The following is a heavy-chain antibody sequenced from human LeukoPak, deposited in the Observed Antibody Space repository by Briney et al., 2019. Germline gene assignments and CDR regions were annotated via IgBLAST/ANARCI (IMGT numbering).Heavy chain of an antibody. V-gene: IGHV3-7*01. CDR1: GFTFSNYW. CDR3: ARDGIGSDYVRYFDY. CDR2: IKQDGSEK. D-gene: IGHD3-10*02. Sequence: GGSLRFSCAASGFTFSNYWMSWVRQAPGKGLEWVANIKQDGSEKYYVDSVKGRFTISRDNAKNSLYVQMNSLRAEDTAVYYCARDGIGSDYVRYFDYWGQGTLVTVSS. J-gene: IGHJ4*02.